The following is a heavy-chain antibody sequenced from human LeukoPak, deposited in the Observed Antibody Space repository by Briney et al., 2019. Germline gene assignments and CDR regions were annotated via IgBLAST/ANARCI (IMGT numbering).Heavy chain of an antibody. J-gene: IGHJ2*01. Sequence: SVKVSCKASGGTFSSYAISWVRQAPGQGLEWVGGIIPIFGTANYAQKFQGRVTITADESTSTAYMELSSLRSVDTAVYYCASSRRYCSGGSCYTSGWYFDLWGRGTLVTVSS. D-gene: IGHD2-15*01. CDR1: GGTFSSYA. V-gene: IGHV1-69*01. CDR3: ASSRRYCSGGSCYTSGWYFDL. CDR2: IIPIFGTA.